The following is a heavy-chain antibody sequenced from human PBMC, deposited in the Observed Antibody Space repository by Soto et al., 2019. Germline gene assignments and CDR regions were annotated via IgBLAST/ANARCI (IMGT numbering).Heavy chain of an antibody. Sequence: GGSLRLSCKASGFMFNYYVISWVRQAPGKGLEWVSPMSDNGDSVKGRFTISRDNSKNTLYLQMTSLRAEETAVYYCAKSLYYYDRNREGAFDAWGHGTMVTVSS. D-gene: IGHD3-22*01. CDR3: AKSLYYYDRNREGAFDA. CDR2: MSDNG. CDR1: GFMFNYYV. J-gene: IGHJ3*01. V-gene: IGHV3-23*01.